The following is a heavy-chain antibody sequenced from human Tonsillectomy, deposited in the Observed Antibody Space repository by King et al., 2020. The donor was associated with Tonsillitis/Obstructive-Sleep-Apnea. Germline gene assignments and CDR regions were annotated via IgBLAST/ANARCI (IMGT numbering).Heavy chain of an antibody. V-gene: IGHV4-59*01. CDR2: IYYSGST. Sequence: QLQESGPGLVKPSETLSLTCTVSGGSISSYYWSWIRQPPGKGLEWIGYIYYSGSTNYNPSLKSRVTISVDTSKNQFSLKLSSVTAADTAVYYCARGNNWNRDWYFELWGRGTLVTVSS. D-gene: IGHD1-20*01. CDR1: GGSISSYY. CDR3: ARGNNWNRDWYFEL. J-gene: IGHJ2*01.